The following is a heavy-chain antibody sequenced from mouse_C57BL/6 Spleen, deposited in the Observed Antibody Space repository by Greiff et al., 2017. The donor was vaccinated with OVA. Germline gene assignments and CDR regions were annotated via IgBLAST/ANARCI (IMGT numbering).Heavy chain of an antibody. V-gene: IGHV10-3*01. D-gene: IGHD2-4*01. CDR1: GFTFNTYA. Sequence: EVQVVESGGGLVQPKGSLKLSCAASGFTFNTYAMHWVRQAPGKGLEWVARIRSKSSNYATYYADSVKARFTISRDASQSMLYMQMNNLKTEDTALYYCVRAGGYDYDDDAMDYWGQGTSVTVSS. CDR3: VRAGGYDYDDDAMDY. J-gene: IGHJ4*01. CDR2: IRSKSSNYAT.